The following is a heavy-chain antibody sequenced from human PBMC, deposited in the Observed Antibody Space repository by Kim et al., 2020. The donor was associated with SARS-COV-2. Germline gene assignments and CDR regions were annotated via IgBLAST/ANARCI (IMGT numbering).Heavy chain of an antibody. D-gene: IGHD6-19*01. J-gene: IGHJ6*02. CDR3: ATGVAVAGRSSDYSYYYGMDV. V-gene: IGHV1-24*01. CDR2: FDPEDGET. CDR1: GYTLTELS. Sequence: ASVKVSCKVSGYTLTELSMHWVRQAPGKGLEWMGGFDPEDGETIYAQKFQGRVTMTEDTSTDTAYMELSSLRSEDTAVYYCATGVAVAGRSSDYSYYYGMDVWGQGTPVTVSS.